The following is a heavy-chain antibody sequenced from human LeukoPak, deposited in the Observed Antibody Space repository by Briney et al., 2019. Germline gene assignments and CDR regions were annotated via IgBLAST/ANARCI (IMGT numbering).Heavy chain of an antibody. J-gene: IGHJ5*02. V-gene: IGHV4-59*08. CDR1: GGSISSYY. CDR2: IYYSGST. Sequence: SETLSLTCTVSGGSISSYYWSWIRQPPGKGLEWIGYIYYSGSTNYNPSLKSRVTISVDTSKNQFSLKLSPVTAADTAVYYCARRGSSWYPGWFDPWGQGTLVTVSS. CDR3: ARRGSSWYPGWFDP. D-gene: IGHD6-13*01.